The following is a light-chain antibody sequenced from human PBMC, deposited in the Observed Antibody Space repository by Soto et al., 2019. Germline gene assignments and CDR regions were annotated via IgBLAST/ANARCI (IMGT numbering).Light chain of an antibody. CDR3: SSYTSSSTPV. CDR1: SSDVGGYNY. Sequence: SALTQPASVSGSPGQSITISCTGTSSDVGGYNYVSWYQQHPGKAPKLMIYEVTNRPSGVSNRFSGSKSGNTASLTIFGLQAEDEADYYCSSYTSSSTPVFGGGTKLTVL. V-gene: IGLV2-14*01. CDR2: EVT. J-gene: IGLJ3*02.